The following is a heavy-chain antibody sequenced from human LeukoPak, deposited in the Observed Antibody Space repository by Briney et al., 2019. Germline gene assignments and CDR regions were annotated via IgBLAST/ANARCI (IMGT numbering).Heavy chain of an antibody. CDR3: ARDHGSGSYWVPKFDY. CDR2: ISGSGGST. D-gene: IGHD1-26*01. CDR1: GFTFSSYG. J-gene: IGHJ4*02. Sequence: GGSLRLSCAASGFTFSSYGMSWVRQAPGKWREWVSAISGSGGSTYYADCVTGRFTIARINSKNTLYLQRNGLRAEDTSVSDCARDHGSGSYWVPKFDYWGQGTLVTVSS. V-gene: IGHV3-23*01.